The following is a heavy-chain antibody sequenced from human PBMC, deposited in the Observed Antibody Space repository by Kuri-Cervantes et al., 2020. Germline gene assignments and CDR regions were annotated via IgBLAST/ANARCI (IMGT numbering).Heavy chain of an antibody. Sequence: GGSLRLSCAASGFTFKNYWMHWVRQTPGKGLEWVAVISYDGSNKYYADSVKGRFTISRDNSKNTLYLQMNTLTVEDTAVYYCARDGTAVAGFFDLWGQGSLVTVSS. CDR3: ARDGTAVAGFFDL. J-gene: IGHJ4*02. CDR2: ISYDGSNK. D-gene: IGHD6-19*01. V-gene: IGHV3-30-3*01. CDR1: GFTFKNYW.